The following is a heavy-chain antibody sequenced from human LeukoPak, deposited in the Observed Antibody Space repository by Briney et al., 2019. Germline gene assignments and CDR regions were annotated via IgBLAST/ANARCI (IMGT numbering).Heavy chain of an antibody. Sequence: GGSLRLSCAASGFTFTSVWMHWFRQAPGRGLVWISRISTDGAITGYADSVKGRFTISRDNAKNTLYLQMNSLRAEDTAVYYCAKDRTTVTLFDYWGQGALVTVSS. CDR3: AKDRTTVTLFDY. V-gene: IGHV3-74*01. D-gene: IGHD4-17*01. CDR1: GFTFTSVW. J-gene: IGHJ4*02. CDR2: ISTDGAIT.